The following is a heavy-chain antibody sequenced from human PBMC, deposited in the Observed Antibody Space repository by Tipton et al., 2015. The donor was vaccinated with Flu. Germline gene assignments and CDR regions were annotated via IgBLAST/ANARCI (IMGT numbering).Heavy chain of an antibody. CDR1: GFTFGDYA. J-gene: IGHJ3*02. CDR2: VRNKPNGGTP. V-gene: IGHV3-49*04. CDR3: TRDFDSFGNLLYNI. D-gene: IGHD3-22*01. Sequence: SLRLSCTASGFTFGDYAMNWVRQAPGKGLEWVGFVRNKPNGGTPEYAASVKGRFTISRDDSKSIAYLQMNSLKTEDTAVYYCTRDFDSFGNLLYNIWGQGTMVTVSS.